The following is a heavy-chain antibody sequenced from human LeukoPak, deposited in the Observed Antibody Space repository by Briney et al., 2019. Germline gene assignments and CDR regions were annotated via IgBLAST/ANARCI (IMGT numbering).Heavy chain of an antibody. J-gene: IGHJ4*02. D-gene: IGHD1-26*01. CDR2: IIPILGIA. V-gene: IGHV1-69*04. CDR3: AREMVGLMWGAGLN. Sequence: ASVKVSCKASGGTFSSYTISWVRQAPGQGLEWMGRIIPILGIANYAQKFQGRVTITADKSTSTAYLELSSLRSEDTAVYYCAREMVGLMWGAGLNWGQGTLVTVSS. CDR1: GGTFSSYT.